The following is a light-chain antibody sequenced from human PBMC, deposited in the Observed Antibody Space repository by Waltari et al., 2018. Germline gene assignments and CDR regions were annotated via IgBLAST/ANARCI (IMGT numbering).Light chain of an antibody. CDR2: EAS. V-gene: IGKV1-5*01. CDR1: RSVGGW. CDR3: QQYNDLYS. J-gene: IGKJ2*01. Sequence: DIQITQSPSALSASVGDTVTINCRTSRSVGGWMAWFQQKPDQAPRLLIYEASWLADGVPARLGGSGSATEFTLTISGLQHDDFATYYCQQYNDLYSFGLGTKLEI.